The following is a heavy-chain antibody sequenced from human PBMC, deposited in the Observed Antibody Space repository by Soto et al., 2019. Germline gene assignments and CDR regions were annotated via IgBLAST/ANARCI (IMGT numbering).Heavy chain of an antibody. Sequence: GGSLRLSCAASGFTFSSYWMHWVRQAPGKGLVWVSRINSDGSSTSYADSVKGRFTISRDNAKNTLYLQMNSLRAEDTAVYYCARDMHYDYIWGSYRDVNDAFDIWGQGTMVTVSS. CDR3: ARDMHYDYIWGSYRDVNDAFDI. V-gene: IGHV3-74*01. D-gene: IGHD3-16*02. CDR1: GFTFSSYW. J-gene: IGHJ3*02. CDR2: INSDGSST.